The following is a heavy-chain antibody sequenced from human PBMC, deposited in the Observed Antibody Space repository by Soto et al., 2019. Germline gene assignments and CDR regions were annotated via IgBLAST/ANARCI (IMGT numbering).Heavy chain of an antibody. CDR2: ISGSGGST. D-gene: IGHD2-21*02. Sequence: EVQLLESGGGLVQPGGSLRLSCAASGFTFSSYAMSWVRQAPGKGLEWVSAISGSGGSTYYADSVKDRFTISRDNSKNTLYLQMNSLRAEDTAVYYCAKPIYCGGDCPAYWGQGTLVTVSS. CDR1: GFTFSSYA. CDR3: AKPIYCGGDCPAY. J-gene: IGHJ4*02. V-gene: IGHV3-23*01.